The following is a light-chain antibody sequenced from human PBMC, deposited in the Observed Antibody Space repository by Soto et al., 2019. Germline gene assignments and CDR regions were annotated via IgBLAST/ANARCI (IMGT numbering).Light chain of an antibody. CDR1: QSISSW. CDR2: KAS. J-gene: IGKJ1*01. CDR3: QQYNSYSQT. V-gene: IGKV1-5*03. Sequence: DIQMTKSPSTQSASVGDRVTITCRASQSISSWLAWYQQKPGKAPKLLIYKASSLESGVPSRFSGSGSGTEFTLTISSLQPDDFATYYCQQYNSYSQTFGQGTKVDIK.